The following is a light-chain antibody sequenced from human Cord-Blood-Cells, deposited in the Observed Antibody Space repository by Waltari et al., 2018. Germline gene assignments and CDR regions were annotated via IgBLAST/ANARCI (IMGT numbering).Light chain of an antibody. CDR1: QDISNS. CDR2: DAC. Sequence: IKMTQSTSYLSASVGDRVTITCQESQDISNSLNWYQQKPGKAPKLLIYDACNLETGVPSRFSGSGSGTDFTFTISSLQPEDIATYYCQQYDNLYTFGQGTKLEIK. J-gene: IGKJ2*01. V-gene: IGKV1-33*01. CDR3: QQYDNLYT.